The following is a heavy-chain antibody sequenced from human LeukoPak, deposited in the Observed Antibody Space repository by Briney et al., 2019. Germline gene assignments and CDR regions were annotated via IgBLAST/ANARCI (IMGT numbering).Heavy chain of an antibody. CDR2: IKQDGSEK. V-gene: IGHV3-7*01. CDR1: GFTFSSYW. Sequence: GGSLRLSCAASGFTFSSYWMSWVRQAPGKGLEWVANIKQDGSEKYYVDSVKGRITISRDNAKNSLYLQMNSLRAEDTAVYYCARVSPTYYYDSSGYLYFDYWGQGTLVTVSS. J-gene: IGHJ4*02. CDR3: ARVSPTYYYDSSGYLYFDY. D-gene: IGHD3-22*01.